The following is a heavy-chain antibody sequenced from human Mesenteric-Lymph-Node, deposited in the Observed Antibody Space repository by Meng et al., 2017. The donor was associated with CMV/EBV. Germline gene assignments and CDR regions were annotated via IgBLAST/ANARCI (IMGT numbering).Heavy chain of an antibody. V-gene: IGHV3-23*01. CDR2: ISGSGGST. Sequence: GESLKISCAASGFTFSSHAMSWVRQAPGKGLEWVSAISGSGGSTYYADSVKGRFTISRDNSKNTLYLQMNSLRAEDTAVYYCAKGGVVPAAQYFDYWGQGTLVTVSS. D-gene: IGHD2-2*01. CDR3: AKGGVVPAAQYFDY. CDR1: GFTFSSHA. J-gene: IGHJ4*02.